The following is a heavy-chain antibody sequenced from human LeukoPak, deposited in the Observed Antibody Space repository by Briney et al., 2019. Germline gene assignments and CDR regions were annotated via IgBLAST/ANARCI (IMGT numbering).Heavy chain of an antibody. J-gene: IGHJ6*02. CDR1: GFTFSSYT. V-gene: IGHV3-21*04. Sequence: GGSLRLSCAASGFTFSSYTMTWVRQAPGKGLEWVSSVSTGSGYIYYADSVKGRFTISRDNAKNSLYLQMNSLRAEDTAVYYCARWPDYYDTSKYYYGMDVWGRGTTATVSS. D-gene: IGHD3-22*01. CDR3: ARWPDYYDTSKYYYGMDV. CDR2: VSTGSGYI.